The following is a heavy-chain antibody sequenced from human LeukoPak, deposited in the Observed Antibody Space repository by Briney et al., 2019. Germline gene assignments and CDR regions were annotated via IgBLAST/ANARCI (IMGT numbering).Heavy chain of an antibody. Sequence: SETLSLTCTVSGGSISSYYWSWIRQPAGKGLEWIRRIYTSGSTNYNPSLKSRVTMSVDTSKNQFSLKLSSVTAADTAVYYCARGNRGYSGYDPKYYYVMDVWGQGATVTVSS. V-gene: IGHV4-4*07. CDR1: GGSISSYY. D-gene: IGHD5-12*01. J-gene: IGHJ6*02. CDR2: IYTSGST. CDR3: ARGNRGYSGYDPKYYYVMDV.